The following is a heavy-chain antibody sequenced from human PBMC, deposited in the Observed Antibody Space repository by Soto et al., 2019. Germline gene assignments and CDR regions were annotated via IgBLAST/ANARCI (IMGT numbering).Heavy chain of an antibody. Sequence: SETLSLTGAVSGGSFTSNNWWTCFRQPPGQGLEWIGEIYRTGSTNYNPSLKSRVTISLDKSENQFSLKVTSLTAADTAVYYCASRDPGTSVDYWGQGTLVTVSS. CDR2: IYRTGST. D-gene: IGHD1-7*01. V-gene: IGHV4-4*02. CDR3: ASRDPGTSVDY. J-gene: IGHJ4*02. CDR1: GGSFTSNNW.